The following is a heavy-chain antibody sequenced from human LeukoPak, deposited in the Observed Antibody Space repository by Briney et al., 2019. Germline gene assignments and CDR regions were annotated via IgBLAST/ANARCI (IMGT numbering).Heavy chain of an antibody. J-gene: IGHJ4*02. Sequence: GGSLRLSCAASGFTFSSYGMHWVRQAPGKGLEWVAVIWYDGSNKYYADSVKGRFTIPRDNSKNTLYLQMNSLRAEDTAVYYCARDRSRTTVTTAFDYWGQGTLVTVSS. D-gene: IGHD4-17*01. CDR3: ARDRSRTTVTTAFDY. V-gene: IGHV3-33*01. CDR1: GFTFSSYG. CDR2: IWYDGSNK.